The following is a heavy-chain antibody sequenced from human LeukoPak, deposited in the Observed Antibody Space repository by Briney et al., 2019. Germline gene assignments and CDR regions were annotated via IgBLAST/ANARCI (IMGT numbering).Heavy chain of an antibody. D-gene: IGHD5-18*01. CDR3: ARGVDTAIISYFDY. CDR1: GGSFRGYY. V-gene: IGHV4-34*09. CDR2: INHSGST. Sequence: SETLSLTCAVYGGSFRGYYWSWIRQPPGKGLEWIGEINHSGSTNYNPSLKSRVTISVDTSKNQFSLKLSSVTAADTAVYYCARGVDTAIISYFDYWGQGTLVTVSS. J-gene: IGHJ4*02.